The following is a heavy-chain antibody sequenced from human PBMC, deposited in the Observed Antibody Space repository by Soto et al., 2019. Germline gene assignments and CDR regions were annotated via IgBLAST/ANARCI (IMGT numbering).Heavy chain of an antibody. D-gene: IGHD5-18*01. Sequence: GGSLRLSCAASGFTFSSYAMSWVRQAPGKGLEWVSAISGSGGSTYYADSVKGRFTISRDNSKNTLYLQMNSLRAEDTAVYYCAKDVGYGYVGKGSRSSHYFDYWGQGTLVTVSS. CDR3: AKDVGYGYVGKGSRSSHYFDY. V-gene: IGHV3-23*01. CDR1: GFTFSSYA. J-gene: IGHJ4*02. CDR2: ISGSGGST.